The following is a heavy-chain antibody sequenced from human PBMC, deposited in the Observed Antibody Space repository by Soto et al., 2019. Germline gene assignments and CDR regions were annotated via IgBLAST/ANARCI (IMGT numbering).Heavy chain of an antibody. Sequence: GESLKISCKGSGYSFAGYWITWVRQKPGKGLEWMGRIDPSDSQTYYSPSFRGHVTISVTKSITTVFLQWSSLRASDTAMYYCARHLVEMSTIIDYWGQGTLVTVSS. CDR3: ARHLVEMSTIIDY. CDR1: GYSFAGYW. CDR2: IDPSDSQT. V-gene: IGHV5-10-1*01. D-gene: IGHD2-2*01. J-gene: IGHJ4*01.